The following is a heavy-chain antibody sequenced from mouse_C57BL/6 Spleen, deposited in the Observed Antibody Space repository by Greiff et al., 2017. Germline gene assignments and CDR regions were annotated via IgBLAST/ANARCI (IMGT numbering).Heavy chain of an antibody. CDR1: GYTFTSYG. CDR2: IYPRSGNT. V-gene: IGHV1-81*01. J-gene: IGHJ4*01. Sequence: QVQLQQSGAELARPGASVKLSCKASGYTFTSYGISWVKQRTGQGLEWIGEIYPRSGNTYYNEKFKGKATLTADKSSSKAYMELRSLTSEDSAVYFCANYDGPYYAMDYRRQGTSVTVSS. D-gene: IGHD2-4*01. CDR3: ANYDGPYYAMDY.